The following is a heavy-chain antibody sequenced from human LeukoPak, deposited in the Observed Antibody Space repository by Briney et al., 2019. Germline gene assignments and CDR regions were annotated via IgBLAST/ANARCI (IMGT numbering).Heavy chain of an antibody. V-gene: IGHV4-30-4*08. Sequence: SETLSLTCTVSGGSISSGDYYWSWTRQPPGKGLEWIRYIYYSRSTYYNPSLKSRVTISVDTSKNQFSLKLSSVTAADTAVYYCARPAPRDAFDIWGQGTMVTVSS. CDR1: GGSISSGDYY. J-gene: IGHJ3*02. CDR3: ARPAPRDAFDI. D-gene: IGHD2-2*01. CDR2: IYYSRST.